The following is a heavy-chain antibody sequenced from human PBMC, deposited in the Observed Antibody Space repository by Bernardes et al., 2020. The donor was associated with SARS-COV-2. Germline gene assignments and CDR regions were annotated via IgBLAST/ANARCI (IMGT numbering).Heavy chain of an antibody. D-gene: IGHD1-1*01. CDR1: GFPFISFA. V-gene: IGHV3-23*01. CDR2: ISGSGGRT. Sequence: WGSLRLSCAASGFPFISFAMSWGRQAPGKGLEWVSVISGSGGRTNYADSVMGRFTISSDNSKNTLFLQMKRLRAEDTAVYYCAKPGTDYWGQGTLVTVSA. CDR3: AKPGTDY. J-gene: IGHJ4*02.